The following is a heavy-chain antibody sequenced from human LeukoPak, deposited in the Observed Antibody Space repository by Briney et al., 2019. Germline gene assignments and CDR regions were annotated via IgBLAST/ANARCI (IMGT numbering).Heavy chain of an antibody. D-gene: IGHD3-3*01. J-gene: IGHJ4*02. V-gene: IGHV3-23*01. CDR1: GFTFSSYA. CDR3: AKDGYDFWSGCYSHTPFDY. Sequence: GGSLRLSCVASGFTFSSYAMSWVRQAPGKGLEWVSAISYSGGSTYYADSVKGRFTISRDNSKNTLYLQMSSLRAEDTAVYYCAKDGYDFWSGCYSHTPFDYWGQGILVTVSS. CDR2: ISYSGGST.